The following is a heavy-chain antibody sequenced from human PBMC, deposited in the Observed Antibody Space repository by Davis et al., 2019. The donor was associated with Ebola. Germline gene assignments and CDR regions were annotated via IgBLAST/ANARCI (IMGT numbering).Heavy chain of an antibody. CDR3: AKDDYSNHYYYYGMDV. Sequence: SLKISCAASGFTFDDYAMHWVRQAPGKGLEWVSGITWNSGNIGYADSVKGRFTISRDNSKNTLYLQMNSLRAEDTAVYYCAKDDYSNHYYYYGMDVWGQGTTVTVSS. CDR1: GFTFDDYA. D-gene: IGHD4-11*01. J-gene: IGHJ6*02. V-gene: IGHV3-9*01. CDR2: ITWNSGNI.